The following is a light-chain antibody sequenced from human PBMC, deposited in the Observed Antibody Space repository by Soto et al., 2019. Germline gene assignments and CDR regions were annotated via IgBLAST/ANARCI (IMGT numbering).Light chain of an antibody. CDR1: SSDVGGYNS. CDR2: EVS. V-gene: IGLV2-14*01. CDR3: SSYTTRSSLYV. J-gene: IGLJ1*01. Sequence: QSVLTQPASVSGSPGQSITISCTGTSSDVGGYNSVSWYQHHPGKAPKLMIYEVSNRPSGVSNRFSGSKSGNTASLTISGLQADDEADYYCSSYTTRSSLYVFGTGTKVTVL.